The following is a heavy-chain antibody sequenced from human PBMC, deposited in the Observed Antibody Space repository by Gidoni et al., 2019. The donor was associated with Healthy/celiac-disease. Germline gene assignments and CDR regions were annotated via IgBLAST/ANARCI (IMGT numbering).Heavy chain of an antibody. D-gene: IGHD5-18*01. J-gene: IGHJ4*02. V-gene: IGHV4-4*02. CDR1: GGSISRSNW. CDR2: IYHSGST. CDR3: AREPVDTAMVRLLHFDY. Sequence: QVQLQESGPGLVKPSGTLSLTCAVSGGSISRSNWWSWVRQPPGKGLEWIGEIYHSGSTNYNPSLKSRVTISVDKSKNQFSLKLSSVTAADTAVYYCAREPVDTAMVRLLHFDYWGQGTLVTVSS.